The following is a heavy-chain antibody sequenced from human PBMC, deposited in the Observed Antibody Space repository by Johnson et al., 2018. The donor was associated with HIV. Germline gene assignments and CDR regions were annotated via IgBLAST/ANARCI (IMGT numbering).Heavy chain of an antibody. CDR3: TICITMIVVVTTDAFDI. CDR2: IKSKTDGGTT. Sequence: VQLVESGGGVVQPGGSLRLSCAASGFTVSSHYMSWVRQAPGKGLEWVGRIKSKTDGGTTDYAAPVKGRFTISRDDSKNTLYLQMNSLKTEDTAVYYCTICITMIVVVTTDAFDIWGQGTMVTVSS. J-gene: IGHJ3*02. D-gene: IGHD3-22*01. V-gene: IGHV3-15*01. CDR1: GFTVSSHY.